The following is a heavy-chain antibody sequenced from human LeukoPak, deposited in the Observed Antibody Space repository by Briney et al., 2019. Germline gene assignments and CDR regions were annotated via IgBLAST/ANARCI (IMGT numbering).Heavy chain of an antibody. V-gene: IGHV4-39*01. D-gene: IGHD3-22*01. CDR2: IYYSGST. Sequence: KPSETLSLTCTVSGGSISSSSYYWGWIRQPPGKGLEWIGSIYYSGSTYYNPSLKGRVTISVDTSKNQFSLKLSSVTAADTAVYYCARRVRRGSRDSSGYYRADAFDIWGQGTMVTVSS. J-gene: IGHJ3*02. CDR3: ARRVRRGSRDSSGYYRADAFDI. CDR1: GGSISSSSYY.